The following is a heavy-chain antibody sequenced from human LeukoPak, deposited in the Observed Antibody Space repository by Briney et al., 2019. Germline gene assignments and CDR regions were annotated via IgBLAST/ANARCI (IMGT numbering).Heavy chain of an antibody. V-gene: IGHV1-69*01. D-gene: IGHD2-21*01. CDR1: GGTFSSYA. CDR3: ARDVVGSYGTKALDD. Sequence: GASVKVSCKASGGTFSSYAISWVRQAPGQGLEWMGGIIPIIGTADYTQKFQDRVTITADDSTTTAYMELRSLRSDDTAIYYCARDVVGSYGTKALDDWGQGTLVIVSA. CDR2: IIPIIGTA. J-gene: IGHJ4*02.